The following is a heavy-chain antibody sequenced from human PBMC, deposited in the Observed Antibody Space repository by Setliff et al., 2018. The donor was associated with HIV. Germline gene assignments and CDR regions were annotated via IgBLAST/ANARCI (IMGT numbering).Heavy chain of an antibody. CDR3: ARVQMAYAAFDV. V-gene: IGHV4-59*01. D-gene: IGHD4-17*01. CDR1: GGSISTYY. J-gene: IGHJ3*01. Sequence: SETLSLTCTVSGGSISTYYWSWIRQPPGKGLEWIGSIYFTGSSDNNPSLKSRVTLSVDTSKHQFSLKLSSVTAADTPVYYCARVQMAYAAFDVWGQGTMVTVSS. CDR2: IYFTGSS.